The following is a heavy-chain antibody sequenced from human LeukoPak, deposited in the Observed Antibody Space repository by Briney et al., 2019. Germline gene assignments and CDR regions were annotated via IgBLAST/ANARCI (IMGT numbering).Heavy chain of an antibody. Sequence: PGGSLRLSCAASGFTVSSNYMSWVRQAPGKGLEWVSVIYSGGSTYYADSVKGRFTISRDNSKNTLYLQMNSLRAEDTAVYYCAKKAASGSYYGLDYWGQGTLVTVSS. CDR3: AKKAASGSYYGLDY. D-gene: IGHD1-26*01. CDR2: IYSGGST. J-gene: IGHJ4*02. CDR1: GFTVSSNY. V-gene: IGHV3-53*01.